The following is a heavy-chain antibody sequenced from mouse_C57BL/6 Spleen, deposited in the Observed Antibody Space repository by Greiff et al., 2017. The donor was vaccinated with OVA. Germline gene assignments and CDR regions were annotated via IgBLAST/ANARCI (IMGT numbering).Heavy chain of an antibody. D-gene: IGHD2-5*01. Sequence: VQLQQSGPELVKPGASVKISCKASGYSFTSYYIHWVKQRPGQGLEWIGWIYPGSGNTKYNEKFKGKATLTADTSSSTAYMQLSSLTSEDSAVYYCATHYSNYEAWFAYWGQGTLVTVSA. V-gene: IGHV1-66*01. J-gene: IGHJ3*01. CDR1: GYSFTSYY. CDR3: ATHYSNYEAWFAY. CDR2: IYPGSGNT.